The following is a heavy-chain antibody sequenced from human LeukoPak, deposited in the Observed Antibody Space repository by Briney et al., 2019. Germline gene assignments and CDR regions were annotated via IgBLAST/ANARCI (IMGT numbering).Heavy chain of an antibody. CDR1: GFTFSSYA. Sequence: GGSLRLSCAASGFTFSSYAMHWVRQAPGKGLEWVAVISYDGSNKYYADSVEGRFTISRDNSKNTLYLQMDSLRAEDTAVYYCARVGGGRDYWGQGTLVTVSS. CDR3: ARVGGGRDY. J-gene: IGHJ4*02. D-gene: IGHD1-26*01. CDR2: ISYDGSNK. V-gene: IGHV3-30-3*01.